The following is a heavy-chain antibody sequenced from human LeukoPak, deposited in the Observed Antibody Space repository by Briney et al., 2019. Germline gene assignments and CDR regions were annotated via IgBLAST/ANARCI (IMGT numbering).Heavy chain of an antibody. CDR2: ISYDGSNK. CDR1: GFTFSSYA. Sequence: GGSLRLSCAASGFTFSSYAMHWVRQAPGKGLEWVAVISYDGSNKHYADSVKGRFTISRDNSKNTLYLQMNSLRAEDTAVYYCARGPPNWGYDYWGPGTLVTVSS. J-gene: IGHJ4*02. CDR3: ARGPPNWGYDY. V-gene: IGHV3-30*04. D-gene: IGHD7-27*01.